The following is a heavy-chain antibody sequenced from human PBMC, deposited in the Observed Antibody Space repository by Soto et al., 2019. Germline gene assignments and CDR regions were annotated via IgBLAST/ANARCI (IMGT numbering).Heavy chain of an antibody. J-gene: IGHJ4*02. D-gene: IGHD3-16*02. CDR3: ARSRVFIGAIVTLLDS. CDR2: ISNNGDTA. V-gene: IGHV3-23*01. Sequence: EVQLLESGGGLVQPGGSLTLSCATSGFTFSSYAMVWVRQAAEKGLEWVASISNNGDTAYYADSVKGRVTISRGNSENPLYLQMNALRADDTALYFCARSRVFIGAIVTLLDSWGQGTQVTVSS. CDR1: GFTFSSYA.